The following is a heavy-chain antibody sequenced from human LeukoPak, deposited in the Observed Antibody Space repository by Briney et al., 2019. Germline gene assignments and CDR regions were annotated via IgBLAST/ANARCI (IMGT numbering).Heavy chain of an antibody. CDR2: ISYDGSNK. J-gene: IGHJ4*02. CDR1: GFTFSNYG. CDR3: AKGAHPDY. V-gene: IGHV3-30*18. Sequence: TGRSLRLSCAASGFTFSNYGMHWVRQAPGKGLEWVALISYDGSNKYYADSVKGRFTISRDNSNNTLYLQMNSLGAEDTAVYYCAKGAHPDYWGQGTLVTVSS.